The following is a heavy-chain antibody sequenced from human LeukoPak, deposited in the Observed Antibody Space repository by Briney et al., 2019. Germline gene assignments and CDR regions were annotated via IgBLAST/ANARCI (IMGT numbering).Heavy chain of an antibody. Sequence: SVKVSCKASGGTFSSYAISWVRQAPGQGLEWMGRIIPIFGTANYAQKFQGRVTITTDESTSTAYMELSSLRPEDTAVYYCARGGSGYDLLDYWGQGTLVTVSS. J-gene: IGHJ4*02. V-gene: IGHV1-69*05. CDR3: ARGGSGYDLLDY. D-gene: IGHD5-12*01. CDR1: GGTFSSYA. CDR2: IIPIFGTA.